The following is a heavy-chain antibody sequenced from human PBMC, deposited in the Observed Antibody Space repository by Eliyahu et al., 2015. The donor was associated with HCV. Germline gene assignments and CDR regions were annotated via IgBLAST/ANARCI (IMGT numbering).Heavy chain of an antibody. J-gene: IGHJ2*01. Sequence: QVHLXESEGGVAQPGRSLXLSCAASGFIFSRHGMHWVRQAPGKGLEWVAVISHDGEAQYYADSVKGRFTISRDNSKNTLFLQLNSLRAEDTAVYYCAKEAAERAMPYWYFDLWGRGALVTVSS. CDR2: ISHDGEAQ. V-gene: IGHV3-30*18. CDR3: AKEAAERAMPYWYFDL. CDR1: GFIFSRHG. D-gene: IGHD2-2*01.